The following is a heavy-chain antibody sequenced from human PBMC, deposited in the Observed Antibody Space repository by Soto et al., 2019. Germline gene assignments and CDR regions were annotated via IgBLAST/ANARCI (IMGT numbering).Heavy chain of an antibody. Sequence: SETLSLTCPVSGGSISTYDWSWIRQSPGKGLEWIGCIYHTGSTKYNPSLKSRVTISVDTSKNQFSLKLSSVTAADTAVYYCARVVTATSHYFDYWGQGALVTVSS. CDR1: GGSISTYD. CDR3: ARVVTATSHYFDY. CDR2: IYHTGST. J-gene: IGHJ4*02. V-gene: IGHV4-59*01. D-gene: IGHD2-21*02.